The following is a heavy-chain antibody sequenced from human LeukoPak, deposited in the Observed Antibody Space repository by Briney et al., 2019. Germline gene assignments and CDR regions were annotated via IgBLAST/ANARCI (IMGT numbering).Heavy chain of an antibody. CDR3: AKEGEGFGELSFSYTLDV. J-gene: IGHJ3*01. V-gene: IGHV3-30*18. D-gene: IGHD3-10*01. Sequence: PGGSLRLSCAASGFIFSAYGMHWVRQAPGKGPEWVALISYDGSDKYYGDSVKGRFTISRDNSKNTLYLQMNSLRPEDTAVYHCAKEGEGFGELSFSYTLDVWGQGTRLTVFS. CDR1: GFIFSAYG. CDR2: ISYDGSDK.